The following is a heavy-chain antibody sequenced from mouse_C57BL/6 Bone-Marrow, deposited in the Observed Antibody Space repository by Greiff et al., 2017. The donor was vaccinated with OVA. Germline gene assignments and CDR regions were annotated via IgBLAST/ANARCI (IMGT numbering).Heavy chain of an antibody. CDR2: IDPSDSYT. Sequence: QVQLQQSGAELVMPGASVKLSCKASGYTFTSYWMHWVKQRPGQGLEWIGEIDPSDSYTNYNQKFKGKSTLTVDKSSSTAYMQLSSLTSEDSAVYYCARSSTTVVGPLAYWGQGTLVTVSA. D-gene: IGHD1-1*01. V-gene: IGHV1-69*01. CDR3: ARSSTTVVGPLAY. CDR1: GYTFTSYW. J-gene: IGHJ3*01.